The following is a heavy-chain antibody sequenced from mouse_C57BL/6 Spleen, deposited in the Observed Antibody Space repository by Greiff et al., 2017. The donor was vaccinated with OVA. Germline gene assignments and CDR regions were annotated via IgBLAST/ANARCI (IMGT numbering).Heavy chain of an antibody. CDR1: GYTFTSYW. Sequence: VQLQQPGAELVRPGSSVKLSCKASGYTFTSYWMHWVKQRPIQGLEWIGNIDPSDSETHYNQKFKDKATLTVDKSSSTAYMQLSSLTSEDSAVYYCARVTTVVSSYYAMDYWGQGTSVTVSS. J-gene: IGHJ4*01. D-gene: IGHD1-1*01. V-gene: IGHV1-52*01. CDR2: IDPSDSET. CDR3: ARVTTVVSSYYAMDY.